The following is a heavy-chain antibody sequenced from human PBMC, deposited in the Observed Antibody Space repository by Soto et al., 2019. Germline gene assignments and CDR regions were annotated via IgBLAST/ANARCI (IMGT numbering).Heavy chain of an antibody. CDR2: INHSGNT. CDR3: ERGRGEFDA. D-gene: IGHD2-21*01. V-gene: IGHV4-34*01. Sequence: SETLSLTCAVYGASLSDSYCNWLRQPPGKGLEWIGEINHSGNTNYNPSLRSRVTISIDTSKNQLSLNLRSVSAADTAVYYCERGRGEFDAWGQGTPVTVSS. J-gene: IGHJ5*02. CDR1: GASLSDSY.